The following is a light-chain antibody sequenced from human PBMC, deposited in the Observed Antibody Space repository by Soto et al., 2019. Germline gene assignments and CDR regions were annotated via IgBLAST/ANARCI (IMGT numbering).Light chain of an antibody. J-gene: IGKJ1*01. Sequence: AIQMTQSPSSLSASVGDRVTITCRASQGIRNDLGWYQQKPGKAPNLLIYAASNLESGVPSRFSGSGSGTDFTLTISSLQPEDFATYYCLQDYNYPRTFGQATKVEIK. CDR2: AAS. CDR1: QGIRND. CDR3: LQDYNYPRT. V-gene: IGKV1-6*01.